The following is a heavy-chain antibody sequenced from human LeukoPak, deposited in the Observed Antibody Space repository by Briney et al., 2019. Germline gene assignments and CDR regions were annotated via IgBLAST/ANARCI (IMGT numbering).Heavy chain of an antibody. J-gene: IGHJ4*02. D-gene: IGHD2-2*01. V-gene: IGHV4-34*01. CDR3: ARGRIPPRYCSSTSCITYYFDY. CDR1: GFTFSSYG. CDR2: INHSGST. Sequence: PGGSLRLSCAASGFTFSSYGMHWVRQPPGKGLEWIGEINHSGSTNYNPSLKSRVTISVDTSKNQFSLKLSSVTAADTAVYYCARGRIPPRYCSSTSCITYYFDYWGQGTLVTVSS.